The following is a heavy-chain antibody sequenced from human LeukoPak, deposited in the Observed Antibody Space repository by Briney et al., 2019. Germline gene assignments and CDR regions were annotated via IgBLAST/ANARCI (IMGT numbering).Heavy chain of an antibody. Sequence: SETLSLTCTVSGGSISSYYWSWIRQPPGKGLEWIGYIYYSGSTNYNPSLKSRVTISVDTSKNQFSLKLSSVTAADTAVYYCARTAARRFDYWGQGTLVTVSS. CDR3: ARTAARRFDY. V-gene: IGHV4-59*01. CDR1: GGSISSYY. CDR2: IYYSGST. D-gene: IGHD6-6*01. J-gene: IGHJ4*02.